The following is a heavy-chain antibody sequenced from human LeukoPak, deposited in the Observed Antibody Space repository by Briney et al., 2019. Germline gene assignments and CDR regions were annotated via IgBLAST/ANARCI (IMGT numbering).Heavy chain of an antibody. J-gene: IGHJ6*03. Sequence: GGSLRLSRVASGFTFDDYAMHWVRQAPGKGLEWVSGISWHCGTIAYADSVKGRFTISRDNAKDSLYLQLNSLRAEDTALYFCTKDTSSYYLHYMDVWGKGTPVTVSS. CDR2: ISWHCGTI. CDR3: TKDTSSYYLHYMDV. D-gene: IGHD6-13*01. CDR1: GFTFDDYA. V-gene: IGHV3-9*01.